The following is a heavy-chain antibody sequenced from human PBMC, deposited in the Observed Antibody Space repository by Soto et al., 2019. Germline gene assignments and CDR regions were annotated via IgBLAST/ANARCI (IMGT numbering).Heavy chain of an antibody. CDR2: IYSSGST. CDR1: GGAISGYY. V-gene: IGHV4-4*07. CDR3: ARGQRFSDWFDP. D-gene: IGHD3-3*01. Sequence: ETLSLTCTVTGGAISGYYWTWIRQSDGEGLEWIGRIYSSGSTNYNPSLKSRVTISLDTSMNYFSLRLSSVTAADTAVYYCARGQRFSDWFDPWGQGTLVTVSS. J-gene: IGHJ5*02.